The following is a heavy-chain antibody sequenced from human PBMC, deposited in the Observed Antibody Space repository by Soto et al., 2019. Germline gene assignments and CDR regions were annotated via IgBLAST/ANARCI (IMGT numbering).Heavy chain of an antibody. CDR3: AREGYSGASSAPYYYLYMDD. CDR2: MNPNSGNT. CDR1: GYTFTSYD. J-gene: IGHJ6*03. V-gene: IGHV1-8*01. Sequence: ASVKVSCKASGYTFTSYDINWVRQATGQGLEWMGWMNPNSGNTGYAQKFQGRVTMTRNTSISTAYMELSSLRSEDTAVYYCAREGYSGASSAPYYYLYMDDWGKGTLVTVSS. D-gene: IGHD5-12*01.